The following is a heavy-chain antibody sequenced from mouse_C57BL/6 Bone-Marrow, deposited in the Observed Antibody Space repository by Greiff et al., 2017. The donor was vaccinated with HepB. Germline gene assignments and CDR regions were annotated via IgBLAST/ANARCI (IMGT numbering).Heavy chain of an antibody. CDR3: ARSELTGTFYFDY. J-gene: IGHJ2*01. D-gene: IGHD4-1*01. CDR2: IYPGSGNT. V-gene: IGHV1-76*01. CDR1: GYTFTDYY. Sequence: VMLVESGAELVRPGASVKLSCKASGYTFTDYYINWVKQRPGQGLEWIARIYPGSGNTYYNEKFKGKATLTAEKSSSTAYMQLSSLTSEDSAVYFCARSELTGTFYFDYWGQGTTLTVSS.